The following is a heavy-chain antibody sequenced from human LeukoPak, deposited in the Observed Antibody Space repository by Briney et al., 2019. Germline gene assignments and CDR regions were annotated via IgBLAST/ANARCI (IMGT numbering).Heavy chain of an antibody. D-gene: IGHD3-10*01. CDR1: GFTFSTYA. CDR2: ISYHGSNK. CDR3: ATDLTQFGESPKFDP. Sequence: QPGRSLRLSCAASGFTFSTYAMHWVRQAPGKGLEWVAVISYHGSNKYYADSVQGRFTISRDNSKNTLYLQMNSLRPEDTAVYYCATDLTQFGESPKFDPWGQGTLVTVSS. J-gene: IGHJ5*02. V-gene: IGHV3-30*19.